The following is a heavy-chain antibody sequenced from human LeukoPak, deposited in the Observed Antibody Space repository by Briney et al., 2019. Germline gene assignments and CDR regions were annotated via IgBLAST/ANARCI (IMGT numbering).Heavy chain of an antibody. D-gene: IGHD6-13*01. CDR1: GGSISSYY. CDR3: ARSGIAAAAFDY. V-gene: IGHV4-59*06. CDR2: IYYSGST. Sequence: PSETLSLTCTVSGGSISSYYWSWIRQHPGKGLEWIGYIYYSGSTYYNPSLKSRVTISVDTSKNQFSLKLSSVTAADTAVYYCARSGIAAAAFDYWGQGTLVTVSS. J-gene: IGHJ4*02.